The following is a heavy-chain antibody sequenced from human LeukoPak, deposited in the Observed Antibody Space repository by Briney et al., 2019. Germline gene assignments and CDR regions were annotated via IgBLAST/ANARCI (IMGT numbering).Heavy chain of an antibody. CDR1: GFTFSSYS. D-gene: IGHD3-10*01. CDR3: ARGRFGES. V-gene: IGHV3-21*01. J-gene: IGHJ4*02. Sequence: GGSLRLSCAASGFTFSSYSMKWVPQAPGKALEWVSSISRCSRYIYCADSVKGRFTIARDNAKKSLYLQMHSLRAEDTAVDYCARGRFGESWGQGTLVTVSS. CDR2: ISRCSRYI.